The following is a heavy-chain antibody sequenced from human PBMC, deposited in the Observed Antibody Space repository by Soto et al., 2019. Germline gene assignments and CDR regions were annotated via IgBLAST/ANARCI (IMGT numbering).Heavy chain of an antibody. CDR1: GFVFSDYA. V-gene: IGHV3-30*09. CDR3: ARSEHGYNAFDY. J-gene: IGHJ4*02. CDR2: ISFDGEDS. Sequence: QVVLVESGGGVVQPGRSLRLSCAASGFVFSDYAMHWIRQAPGKGLEWLTFISFDGEDSYYADSVKGRFAISRDSSKNTLYLQMNSLRLEDRAVYYCARSEHGYNAFDYWGRGTRVTVSS. D-gene: IGHD5-12*01.